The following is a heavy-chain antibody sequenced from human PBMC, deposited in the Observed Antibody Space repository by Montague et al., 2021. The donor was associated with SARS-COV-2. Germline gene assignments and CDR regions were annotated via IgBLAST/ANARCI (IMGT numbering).Heavy chain of an antibody. CDR3: ARASDNFPGGTEYFAL. Sequence: SETLSLTCTVSGGSISSYYWSWIRQPPGKALEWIGYIYYSGSTNYNPSLNSRVTISVDTSKNQFSLNLTSVTAADAAVYFCARASDNFPGGTEYFALWGHGTLVTVSS. J-gene: IGHJ2*01. CDR2: IYYSGST. V-gene: IGHV4-59*01. D-gene: IGHD2-15*01. CDR1: GGSISSYY.